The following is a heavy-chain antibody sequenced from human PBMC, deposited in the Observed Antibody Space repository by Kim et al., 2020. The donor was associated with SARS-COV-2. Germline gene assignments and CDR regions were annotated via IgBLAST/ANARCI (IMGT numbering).Heavy chain of an antibody. J-gene: IGHJ6*02. CDR2: ISYDGSNK. V-gene: IGHV3-33*05. Sequence: GGSLRLSCVASGFTFSSYGMHWVRQAPGKGLEWVAVISYDGSNKYYADSVKGRFTISRDNSKNTLYLQMNSLRAEDTAVYYCARDLRWNDVYYYGMDVWGQGTTVTVSS. CDR1: GFTFSSYG. D-gene: IGHD1-1*01. CDR3: ARDLRWNDVYYYGMDV.